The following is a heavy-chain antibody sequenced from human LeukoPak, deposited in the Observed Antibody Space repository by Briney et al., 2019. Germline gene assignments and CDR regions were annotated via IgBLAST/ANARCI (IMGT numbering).Heavy chain of an antibody. CDR3: ARDGHSSSWYVSLVY. D-gene: IGHD6-13*01. V-gene: IGHV3-30*01. CDR1: GFTFSSYA. Sequence: GRSLRLSCAASGFTFSSYAMPWVRQAPGKGLGWVAVISYDGSNKYYADSVKGRFTISRDNSKNTLYLQMNSLRAEDTAVYYCARDGHSSSWYVSLVYWGQGTLVTVSS. J-gene: IGHJ4*02. CDR2: ISYDGSNK.